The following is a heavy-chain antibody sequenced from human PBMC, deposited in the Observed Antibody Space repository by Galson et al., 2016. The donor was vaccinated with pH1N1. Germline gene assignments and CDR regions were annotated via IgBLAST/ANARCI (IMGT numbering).Heavy chain of an antibody. V-gene: IGHV3-23*01. CDR1: GFVFSNHA. J-gene: IGHJ3*02. CDR2: VSGHDDDT. Sequence: SLRLSCAASGFVFSNHAMTWVRQAPGEGLEWVSSVSGHDDDTFNADSVKGRFTISRDNSKNTMFLYMNSLRADDTALYYCAKQRGHSSGGWRGAFDIWGQGTTVTVSS. CDR3: AKQRGHSSGGWRGAFDI. D-gene: IGHD6-19*01.